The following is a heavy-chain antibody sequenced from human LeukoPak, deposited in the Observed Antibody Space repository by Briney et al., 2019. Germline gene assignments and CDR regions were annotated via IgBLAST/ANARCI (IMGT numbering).Heavy chain of an antibody. CDR2: IFYSGST. Sequence: SETLSLTCTVSGGSISSSSYYWGWIRQPPGKGLEWIGNIFYSGSTYYSPSLRSRVTISLDTSRNQFSLKLSSVTAADTAVYYCARSELESRSGDNWFDPWGQGTLVTVSS. CDR3: ARSELESRSGDNWFDP. V-gene: IGHV4-39*07. J-gene: IGHJ5*02. CDR1: GGSISSSSYY. D-gene: IGHD1-1*01.